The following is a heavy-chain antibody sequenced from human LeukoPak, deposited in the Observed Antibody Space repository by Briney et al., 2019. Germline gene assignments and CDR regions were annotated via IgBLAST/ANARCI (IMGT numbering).Heavy chain of an antibody. Sequence: VASVKVSCKASGGTFSSYAISWVRQAPGQGLEWMGGIIPIFGTANYAQKFQGRVTITTDESTSTAYMELSSLRSEDTAVYYCARSSLRTYYYGSGSYYNCDYWGQRTLVTVSS. CDR3: ARSSLRTYYYGSGSYYNCDY. J-gene: IGHJ4*02. CDR1: GGTFSSYA. CDR2: IIPIFGTA. D-gene: IGHD3-10*01. V-gene: IGHV1-69*05.